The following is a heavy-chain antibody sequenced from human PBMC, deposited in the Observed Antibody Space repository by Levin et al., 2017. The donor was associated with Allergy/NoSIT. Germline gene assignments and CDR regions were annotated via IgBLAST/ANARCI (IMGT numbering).Heavy chain of an antibody. D-gene: IGHD6-19*01. J-gene: IGHJ3*02. CDR1: GYTFTGYY. Sequence: ASVKVSCKASGYTFTGYYMHWVRQAPGQGLEWMGWINPHSGGTNYAQKFQGRVTMTTSIRTAYMELSSLRSDDTAMYFCARDRAIAVAGIRDDAFDIWGQGTLVTVSS. CDR2: INPHSGGT. V-gene: IGHV1-2*02. CDR3: ARDRAIAVAGIRDDAFDI.